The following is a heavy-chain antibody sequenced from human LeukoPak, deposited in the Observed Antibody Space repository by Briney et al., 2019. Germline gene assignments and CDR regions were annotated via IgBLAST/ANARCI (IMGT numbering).Heavy chain of an antibody. Sequence: SETLPLTCTASGGSISSYYWSWIRQPPGKGLEWIGYIYYSGSTNYNPSLKSRVTISVDTSKNQFSLKLSSVTAADTAVYYCARQSGYSYGYAFGYWGQGTLVTVSS. J-gene: IGHJ4*02. CDR1: GGSISSYY. V-gene: IGHV4-59*01. D-gene: IGHD5-18*01. CDR2: IYYSGST. CDR3: ARQSGYSYGYAFGY.